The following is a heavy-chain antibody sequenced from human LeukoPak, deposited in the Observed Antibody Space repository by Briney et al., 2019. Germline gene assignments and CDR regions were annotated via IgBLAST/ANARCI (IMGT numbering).Heavy chain of an antibody. V-gene: IGHV1-46*01. D-gene: IGHD3-10*01. J-gene: IGHJ5*02. CDR2: INPSGGST. CDR3: ARDFGLDLYGSGANNWFDP. Sequence: ASVKVSCKASGYTFTSYYMHWVRQAPGQGLEWMGIINPSGGSTSYAQKFQGRVTMTRDTSTSTVYMELSSLRSEDTAVYYCARDFGLDLYGSGANNWFDPWGEGTLVTVSS. CDR1: GYTFTSYY.